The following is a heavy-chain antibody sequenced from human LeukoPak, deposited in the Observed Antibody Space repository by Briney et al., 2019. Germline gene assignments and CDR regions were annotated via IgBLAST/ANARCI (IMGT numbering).Heavy chain of an antibody. CDR1: GFTFSDYY. CDR3: AREGPYDSSGYYYYCMDV. D-gene: IGHD3-22*01. V-gene: IGHV3-11*04. Sequence: PGGSLRLSCAASGFTFSDYYMSWIRQAPGKGLGWVSYISSSGSTIYYADSVKGRFTISRDNAKNSLYLQMNSLRAEDTAVYYCAREGPYDSSGYYYYCMDVWGKGTTVTVSS. J-gene: IGHJ6*03. CDR2: ISSSGSTI.